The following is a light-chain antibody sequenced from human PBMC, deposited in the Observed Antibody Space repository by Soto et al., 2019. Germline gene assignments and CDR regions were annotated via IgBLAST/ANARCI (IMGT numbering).Light chain of an antibody. Sequence: QPVLTQPPSASGTPGQRVTISCSGSTSNIGRNTVHWYQQLPGTAPKLLIYSNNQRPSGVPDRFSGSKSGTSASLAISGLRSEDEADYYCGAWDDSLTGVVFDGGTKLTVL. CDR2: SNN. CDR1: TSNIGRNT. V-gene: IGLV1-44*01. CDR3: GAWDDSLTGVV. J-gene: IGLJ2*01.